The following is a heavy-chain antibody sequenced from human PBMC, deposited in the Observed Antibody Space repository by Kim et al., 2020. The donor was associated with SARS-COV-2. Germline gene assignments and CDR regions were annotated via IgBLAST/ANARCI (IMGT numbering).Heavy chain of an antibody. J-gene: IGHJ4*02. CDR2: IKQDGSEK. CDR1: GFSFSNHW. D-gene: IGHD1-26*01. CDR3: ARDKILGATRFDC. Sequence: GGSLRLSCAASGFSFSNHWMSWVRQFPGKGLEWVANIKQDGSEKYYVDSVKGRFTISRDNAKNSLYLQMTSLRVEDTAVYYCARDKILGATRFDCWGQGNLVTVSS. V-gene: IGHV3-7*01.